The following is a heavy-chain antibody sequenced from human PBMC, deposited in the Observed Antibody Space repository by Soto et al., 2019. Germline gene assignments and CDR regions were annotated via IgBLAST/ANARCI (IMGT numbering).Heavy chain of an antibody. J-gene: IGHJ5*02. D-gene: IGHD2-2*01. CDR3: ARVPDR. CDR1: GGSISSGDYS. Sequence: QLQLQESGSGLVKPSQTLSLTCAVSGGSISSGDYSWSWIRQRPGKGPEWIEYTYHSGSTYYNPCLKSRVTIPVDRSKNQFALKLSSVTAADTAVYYCARVPDRWGQGTLVTVSS. CDR2: TYHSGST. V-gene: IGHV4-30-2*01.